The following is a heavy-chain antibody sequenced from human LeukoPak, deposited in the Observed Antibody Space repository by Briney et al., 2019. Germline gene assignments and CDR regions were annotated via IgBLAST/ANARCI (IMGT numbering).Heavy chain of an antibody. V-gene: IGHV3-66*01. CDR2: IYSGGST. Sequence: GGSLRLSCAASGFTVSSNYMSWVRQAPGKGLEWVSVIYSGGSTYYADSVKGRFTISRDNSKNTLYLQMNSLRAEDTAVYYCARDFWSGYHFNYWGQGTLVTVSS. CDR3: ARDFWSGYHFNY. CDR1: GFTVSSNY. D-gene: IGHD3-3*01. J-gene: IGHJ4*02.